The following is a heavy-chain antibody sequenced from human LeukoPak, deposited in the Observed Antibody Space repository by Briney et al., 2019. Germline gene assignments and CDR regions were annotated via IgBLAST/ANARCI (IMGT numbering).Heavy chain of an antibody. CDR2: ISYDGSNK. D-gene: IGHD2-8*02. J-gene: IGHJ4*02. V-gene: IGHV3-30-3*01. CDR1: GFTFSSYA. CDR3: ARDTGGSYYFDY. Sequence: GGSLRLSCAASGFTFSSYAMHWVRQAPGKGLEWVAVISYDGSNKYYADSVKGRFTISRDNSKNTLYLQMNSLRAEGTAVYYCARDTGGSYYFDYWGQGTLVTVSS.